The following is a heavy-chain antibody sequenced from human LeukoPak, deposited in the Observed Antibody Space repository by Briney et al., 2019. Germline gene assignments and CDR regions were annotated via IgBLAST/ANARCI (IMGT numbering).Heavy chain of an antibody. J-gene: IGHJ4*02. Sequence: GGSLRLSCAASGFTFSSYAMSWVRQAPGKGLEWVSAISGSGGSTYYADSVKGRFTISRDNSKKTLYLQMNSLRAEDTAVYYCAKKNPPTSYYDSSGYYSPFDYWGQGTLVTVSS. D-gene: IGHD3-22*01. CDR1: GFTFSSYA. CDR3: AKKNPPTSYYDSSGYYSPFDY. V-gene: IGHV3-23*01. CDR2: ISGSGGST.